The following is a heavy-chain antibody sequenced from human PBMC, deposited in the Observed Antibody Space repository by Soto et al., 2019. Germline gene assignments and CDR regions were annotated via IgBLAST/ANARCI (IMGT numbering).Heavy chain of an antibody. CDR3: ARGAADTAMVDS. D-gene: IGHD5-18*01. V-gene: IGHV4-59*01. J-gene: IGHJ4*02. Sequence: PSETLSLTCTVSGGSIRSYYWTWIRQPPGKGLEWFGYIFYSGSTFYNPSLKSRVTISIHTSKSQFSLQLTSVTAADTAVYYCARGAADTAMVDSWGQGTLVTVPQ. CDR2: IFYSGST. CDR1: GGSIRSYY.